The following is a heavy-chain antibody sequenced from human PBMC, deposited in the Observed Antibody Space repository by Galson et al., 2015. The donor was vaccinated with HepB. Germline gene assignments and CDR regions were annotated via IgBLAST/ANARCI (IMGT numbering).Heavy chain of an antibody. CDR3: ARTTIVGATIVDY. V-gene: IGHV2-70*11. CDR2: IDWDDDK. D-gene: IGHD1-26*01. CDR1: GSSLSTSGMC. J-gene: IGHJ4*02. Sequence: PALVKPTQTLTLTCTFSGSSLSTSGMCVSWIRQPPGKALEWLARIDWDDDKYYSTSLKTRLAMSKDTSKNQGVLTMTNMDPVDTATYYCARTTIVGATIVDYWGQGTLVTVSS.